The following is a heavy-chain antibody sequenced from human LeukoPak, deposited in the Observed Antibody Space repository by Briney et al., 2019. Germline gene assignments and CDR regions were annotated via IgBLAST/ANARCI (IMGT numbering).Heavy chain of an antibody. Sequence: RGSLRLSCAASGFTFNKYTMNWVRQAPGKGLEWVSSISTNSSYIYYADSVKGRFTISRDNAKNSLYLQMNSLRAEDTAVYYCARNADYGSGSYSSPFDPWGQGTLVTVSS. V-gene: IGHV3-21*01. CDR1: GFTFNKYT. CDR2: ISTNSSYI. CDR3: ARNADYGSGSYSSPFDP. D-gene: IGHD3-10*01. J-gene: IGHJ5*02.